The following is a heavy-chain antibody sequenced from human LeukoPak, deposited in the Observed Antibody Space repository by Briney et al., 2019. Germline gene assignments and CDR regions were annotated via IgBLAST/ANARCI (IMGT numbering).Heavy chain of an antibody. V-gene: IGHV3-48*01. D-gene: IGHD6-19*01. CDR1: GFTFSSYS. CDR3: ARDVEQWLVRVYYFDY. Sequence: GGSLRFSCAASGFTFSSYSMNWVRQAPGKGLKWVSFISSGSTTIYYADSVKGRFTISRDNAKNSLYLQMNSLRAEDTAVYYCARDVEQWLVRVYYFDYWGQGTLVTVSS. J-gene: IGHJ4*02. CDR2: ISSGSTTI.